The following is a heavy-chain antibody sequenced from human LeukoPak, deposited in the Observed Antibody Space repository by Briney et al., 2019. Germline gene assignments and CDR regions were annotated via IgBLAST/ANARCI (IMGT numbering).Heavy chain of an antibody. CDR2: INSDGSST. J-gene: IGHJ4*02. Sequence: GRSLRLSCAASGFTFSSYWMHWVRQAPGKGLVWVSRINSDGSSTSYADSVKGRFTISRDNAKNTLYLQMNSLRAEDTAVYYCARVYSYGYFYFDYWGQGTLVTVSS. D-gene: IGHD5-18*01. V-gene: IGHV3-74*01. CDR3: ARVYSYGYFYFDY. CDR1: GFTFSSYW.